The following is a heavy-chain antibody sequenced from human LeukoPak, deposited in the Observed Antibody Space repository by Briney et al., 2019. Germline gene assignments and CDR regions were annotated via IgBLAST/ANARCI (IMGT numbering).Heavy chain of an antibody. V-gene: IGHV4-59*08. Sequence: SETLSLTCSVSGGSLSDDYWSWIRQPPGKALEWIGYINYGGSTNYNPSLKSRVTMSVDTSKNQFSLNLNSVSAADTAVYYCARRRPAPMVNLEEDEQYYMEVSGSGTTVTVSS. CDR1: GGSLSDDY. CDR3: ARRRPAPMVNLEEDEQYYMEV. CDR2: INYGGST. J-gene: IGHJ6*03. D-gene: IGHD5-18*01.